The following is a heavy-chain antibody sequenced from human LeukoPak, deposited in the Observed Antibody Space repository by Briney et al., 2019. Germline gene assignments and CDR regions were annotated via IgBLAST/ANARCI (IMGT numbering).Heavy chain of an antibody. V-gene: IGHV1-2*02. CDR2: INPNSGDT. Sequence: GASVKVSCKASGYTFTGYFMHWVRQAPGQGLEWMGWINPNSGDTNYAQKFQGRVTMTRDTSISTAYMELSRLRSDDTAVYYCARILDSAWGELGYWGQGTLVTVSS. CDR3: ARILDSAWGELGY. J-gene: IGHJ4*02. D-gene: IGHD6-19*01. CDR1: GYTFTGYF.